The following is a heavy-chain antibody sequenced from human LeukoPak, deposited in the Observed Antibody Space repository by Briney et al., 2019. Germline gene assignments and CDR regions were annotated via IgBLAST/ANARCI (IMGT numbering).Heavy chain of an antibody. V-gene: IGHV1-24*01. CDR3: ATLARFCTSCYVGNWFDP. CDR2: FDPEDGET. Sequence: GASVKVSCKVSGYTLTELSMHWVRQAPGKGLEWMGGFDPEDGETIYAQKFQGRVTMTEDTSTDTAYMELSSLRSEDTAVYYCATLARFCTSCYVGNWFDPWGQGTLVTVSS. D-gene: IGHD2-2*01. CDR1: GYTLTELS. J-gene: IGHJ5*02.